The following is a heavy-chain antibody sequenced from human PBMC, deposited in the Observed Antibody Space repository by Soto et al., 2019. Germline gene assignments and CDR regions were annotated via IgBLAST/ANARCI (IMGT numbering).Heavy chain of an antibody. Sequence: QVQLQQWGTGLLKPSETLSLTCAVYGGSFSTYYWAWIRQPPGKGLEWIGETHHSGSTAYSQSLMSRVSISIDTTRNQFSLKLRAVTAAETGVYYCANRLGSFWGQGTLVTVSS. CDR3: ANRLGSF. D-gene: IGHD3-16*01. J-gene: IGHJ1*01. CDR1: GGSFSTYY. V-gene: IGHV4-34*01. CDR2: THHSGST.